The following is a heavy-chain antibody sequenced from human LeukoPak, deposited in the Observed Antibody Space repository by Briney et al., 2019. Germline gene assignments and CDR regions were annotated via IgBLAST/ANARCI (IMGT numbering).Heavy chain of an antibody. CDR1: GGSISSYY. Sequence: PSETLSLTCTVSGGSISSYYWSWIRLPPGKGLEWIGYLSKSGNTNYSPSLKRRVTIFGGTSKNQFFLKLSSVTGADTAVYYWARARYVNSFYAFDIGGQGTLVTVSS. CDR3: ARARYVNSFYAFDI. CDR2: LSKSGNT. V-gene: IGHV4-59*01. J-gene: IGHJ3*02. D-gene: IGHD3-9*01.